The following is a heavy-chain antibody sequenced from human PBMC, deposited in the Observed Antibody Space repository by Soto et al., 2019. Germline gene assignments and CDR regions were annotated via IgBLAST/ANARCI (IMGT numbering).Heavy chain of an antibody. D-gene: IGHD2-15*01. V-gene: IGHV3-73*01. CDR3: TADLEYCSGGTCYYFYYYMDV. CDR1: GFTFGDSA. Sequence: EVHLVESGGGLVQPGGSLTLSCAASGFTFGDSAIHWVRQASGKGLEWVGRIRAKPNNYATSYGDSVKGRFTISRDDSKNTAYLHMTSLKPEDGAVYFCTADLEYCSGGTCYYFYYYMDVWGKGTTVTVSS. J-gene: IGHJ6*03. CDR2: IRAKPNNYAT.